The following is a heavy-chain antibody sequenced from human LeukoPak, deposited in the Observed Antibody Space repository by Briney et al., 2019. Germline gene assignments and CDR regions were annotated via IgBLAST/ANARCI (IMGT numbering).Heavy chain of an antibody. CDR3: ARLHYGGNYGYYYYYMDV. CDR2: IQYDGSNQ. D-gene: IGHD4-23*01. CDR1: GFTFSSYG. J-gene: IGHJ6*03. V-gene: IGHV3-30*02. Sequence: PGGSLRLSCAASGFTFSSYGMHWVRQAPGKGLEWVAYIQYDGSNQQYADSVKGRFSISRDRSKNIPYLQMNSLRPEDTAVYYCARLHYGGNYGYYYYYMDVWGKGTTVTISS.